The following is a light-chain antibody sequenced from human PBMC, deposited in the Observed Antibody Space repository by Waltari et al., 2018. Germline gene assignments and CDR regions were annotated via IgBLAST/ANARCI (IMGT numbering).Light chain of an antibody. V-gene: IGKV2-30*02. Sequence: DVVMTQSPLSLPVTLGQPASIPCRSSQSLVHTDENTYLNWFQQRPGQSPRRLIYKVSKRDSGVPDRFSGSGSGTDFTLEISRVEAEDVGVYYCMQGTHWPLTFGGGTKVEIK. CDR3: MQGTHWPLT. CDR2: KVS. CDR1: QSLVHTDENTY. J-gene: IGKJ4*01.